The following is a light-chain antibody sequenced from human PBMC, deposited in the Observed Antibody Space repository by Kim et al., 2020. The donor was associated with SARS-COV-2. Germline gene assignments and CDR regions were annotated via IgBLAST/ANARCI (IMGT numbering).Light chain of an antibody. V-gene: IGLV3-19*01. CDR1: SLRTYY. Sequence: SSELTQDPVVSVALGQTVRITCQGDSLRTYYASWYQQKPGQAPVLVIYGKNNRPSGIPDRFSGSSSGNTASLTITGAQAEDEAGYYCNSRDNSANVVFGGGTQLTVL. CDR3: NSRDNSANVV. J-gene: IGLJ3*02. CDR2: GKN.